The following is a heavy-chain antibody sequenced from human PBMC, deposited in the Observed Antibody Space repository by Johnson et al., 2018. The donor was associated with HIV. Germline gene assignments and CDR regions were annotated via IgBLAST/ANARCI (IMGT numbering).Heavy chain of an antibody. D-gene: IGHD6-19*01. J-gene: IGHJ3*02. V-gene: IGHV3-48*03. CDR3: AKDQRGWFIAGAFDI. CDR1: GFTFDDYG. Sequence: VHLVESGGGVVRPGGSLRLSCAASGFTFDDYGMNWVRQAPGKGLEWVSYISSSGSTTYYADSLKGRFTVSRDNAKNTLYLQMNSLRAEDTAVYYCAKDQRGWFIAGAFDIWGQGTMVTVSS. CDR2: ISSSGSTT.